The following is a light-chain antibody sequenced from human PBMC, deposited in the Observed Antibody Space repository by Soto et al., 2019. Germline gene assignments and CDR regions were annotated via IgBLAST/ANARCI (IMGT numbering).Light chain of an antibody. CDR2: GAS. CDR1: QSFSSN. J-gene: IGKJ4*01. Sequence: EIVLTQSPGTLSLSPGDRATLSFRASQSFSSNLAWYQQKPGQAPRLLVYGASTRATGIPARFSGSGSGTQFTLTISSLQSEDFAVYYCQQHNNWPLTFGGGTKVDIK. CDR3: QQHNNWPLT. V-gene: IGKV3-15*01.